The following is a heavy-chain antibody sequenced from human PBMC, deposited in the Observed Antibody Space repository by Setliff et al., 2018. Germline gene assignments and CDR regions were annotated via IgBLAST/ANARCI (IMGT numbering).Heavy chain of an antibody. D-gene: IGHD3-10*01. Sequence: SVKVSCKASGGTFSSYAISWVRQAPGQGLEWMGGIIPIFGTANYAQKFQGRVTITADEPTSTAYMELGSLRSEDTAVYYCARAGGGEFGELRYYYYYYYMDVW. V-gene: IGHV1-69*13. CDR1: GGTFSSYA. CDR2: IIPIFGTA. J-gene: IGHJ6*03. CDR3: ARAGGGEFGELRYYYYYYYMDV.